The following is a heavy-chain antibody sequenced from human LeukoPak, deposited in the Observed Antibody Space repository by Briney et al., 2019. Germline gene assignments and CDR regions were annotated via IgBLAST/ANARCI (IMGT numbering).Heavy chain of an antibody. CDR3: ARGGGLDV. CDR2: ISYDGSNK. D-gene: IGHD3-16*01. J-gene: IGHJ6*02. CDR1: GFTFSCYA. Sequence: GGSLRLSCAASGFTFSCYAIHWVRQVPGKGLEWVALISYDGSNKYYADSVKGRFTISRDNSKNTLYLQMSNLRAEDTAVYFCARGGGLDVWGQGATVTVSS. V-gene: IGHV3-30-3*01.